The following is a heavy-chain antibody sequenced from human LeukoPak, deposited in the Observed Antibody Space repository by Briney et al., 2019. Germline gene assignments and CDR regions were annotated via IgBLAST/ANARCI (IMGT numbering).Heavy chain of an antibody. CDR3: ARVVFPFGVVIIHPGTFDY. CDR2: IYYSGST. D-gene: IGHD3-3*01. V-gene: IGHV4-30-4*08. Sequence: PSQTLSLTCTVSGGSISSGDYYWSWIRQPPGKGLEWIGYIYYSGSTYYNPSLKSRVTISVDTSKNQSSLKLSSVTATDTAVYYCARVVFPFGVVIIHPGTFDYWGQGTLVTVSS. J-gene: IGHJ4*02. CDR1: GGSISSGDYY.